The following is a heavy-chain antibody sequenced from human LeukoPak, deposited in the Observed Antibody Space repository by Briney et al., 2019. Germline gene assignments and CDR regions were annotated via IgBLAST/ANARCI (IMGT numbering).Heavy chain of an antibody. CDR3: ARESFQFYYGSGSSPYYFDY. Sequence: SETLSLTCTVSGGSISSYYWSWIRQPAAKGLVWIGRIYTSGSTNYNPSLKSRVTMSVDTSKNQFSLKLSSVTAADTAVYYCARESFQFYYGSGSSPYYFDYWGQGTLVTVSS. V-gene: IGHV4-4*07. D-gene: IGHD3-10*01. CDR1: GGSISSYY. J-gene: IGHJ4*02. CDR2: IYTSGST.